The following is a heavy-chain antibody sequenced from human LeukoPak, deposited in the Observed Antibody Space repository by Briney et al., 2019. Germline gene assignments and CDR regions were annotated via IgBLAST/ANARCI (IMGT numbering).Heavy chain of an antibody. Sequence: PAGSLRLSCAASGFTFSSYAMHWVRQAPGKGLEWVAVISYDGSNKYYADSVKGRFTISRDNSKNTLYLQMNSLRAEDTAVYYCARGPDTAMVPPYYFDYWGQGTLVTVSS. D-gene: IGHD5-18*01. J-gene: IGHJ4*02. V-gene: IGHV3-30-3*01. CDR1: GFTFSSYA. CDR2: ISYDGSNK. CDR3: ARGPDTAMVPPYYFDY.